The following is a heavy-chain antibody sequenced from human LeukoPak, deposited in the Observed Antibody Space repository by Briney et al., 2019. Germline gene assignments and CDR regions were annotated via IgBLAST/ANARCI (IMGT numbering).Heavy chain of an antibody. CDR1: GFTFSSYA. CDR3: AKAPVTSCRGAFCYPFDS. CDR2: IRGSGGST. Sequence: GGSLRLSCAASGFTFSSYAMSWVRQALGKGLEWVSGIRGSGGSTYYADSVRGRFTISRDNSRNTMYLQMNSLRVEDAAVYYCAKAPVTSCRGAFCYPFDSWGQGTLVTVSS. D-gene: IGHD2-15*01. J-gene: IGHJ4*02. V-gene: IGHV3-23*01.